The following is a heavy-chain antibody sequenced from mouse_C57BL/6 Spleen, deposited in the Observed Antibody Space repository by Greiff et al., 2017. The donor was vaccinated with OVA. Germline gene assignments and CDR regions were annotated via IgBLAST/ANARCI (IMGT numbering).Heavy chain of an antibody. J-gene: IGHJ2*01. CDR2: IDPETGGT. CDR1: GYTFTDYE. Sequence: ESGAELVRPGASVTLSCKASGYTFTDYEMHWVKQTPVHGLEWIGAIDPETGGTAYNQKFKGKAILTADKSSSTAYMELRSLTSEDSAVYYCTRWGYGSSSYFDYWGQGTTLTVSS. V-gene: IGHV1-15*01. D-gene: IGHD1-1*01. CDR3: TRWGYGSSSYFDY.